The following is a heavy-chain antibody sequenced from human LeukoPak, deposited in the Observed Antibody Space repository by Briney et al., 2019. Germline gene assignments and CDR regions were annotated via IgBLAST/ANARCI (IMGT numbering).Heavy chain of an antibody. J-gene: IGHJ4*02. Sequence: GESLQISCKGSGSIFTSYWIGWVRQLPGKGLEWMGIIYPGDSDTRYSPSFQGQDTISADKSISTAYLQWSSLKVSDTAMYYCARHLNHYSSGHDWGQGTLVTVSS. CDR3: ARHLNHYSSGHD. V-gene: IGHV5-51*01. CDR2: IYPGDSDT. D-gene: IGHD6-19*01. CDR1: GSIFTSYW.